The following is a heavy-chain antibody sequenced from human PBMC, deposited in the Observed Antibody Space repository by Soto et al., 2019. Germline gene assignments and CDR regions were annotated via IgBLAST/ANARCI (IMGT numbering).Heavy chain of an antibody. D-gene: IGHD2-15*01. CDR3: AGQSCFGTACYSYLPFDY. J-gene: IGHJ4*02. Sequence: GESLKISCQATGYKFTGYWIGWVRQMAGKGLEWIGIIYPGDSDTRYSPSFQGQVTISAGKSTNTAYLQWSSLKASDTAMYYCAGQSCFGTACYSYLPFDYWGLVTQVTGSS. CDR2: IYPGDSDT. CDR1: GYKFTGYW. V-gene: IGHV5-51*01.